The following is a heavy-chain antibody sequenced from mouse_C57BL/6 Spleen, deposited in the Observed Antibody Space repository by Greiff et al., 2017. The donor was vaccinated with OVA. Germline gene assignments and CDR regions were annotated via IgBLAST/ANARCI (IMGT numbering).Heavy chain of an antibody. V-gene: IGHV1-59*01. CDR1: GYTFTSYW. CDR2: IDPSDSYT. CDR3: AREEYDWFAY. J-gene: IGHJ3*01. Sequence: QVQLQQPGAELVRPGTSVKLSCKASGYTFTSYWMHWVKQRPGQGLEWIGVIDPSDSYTNYNQKFKGKATLTVDTSSSTAYMQLSSLTSEDAAVYYCAREEYDWFAYWGQGTLVTVSA. D-gene: IGHD5-2*01.